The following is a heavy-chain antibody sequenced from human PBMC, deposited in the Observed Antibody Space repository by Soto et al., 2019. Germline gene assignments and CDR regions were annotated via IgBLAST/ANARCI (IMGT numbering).Heavy chain of an antibody. CDR3: ARARIQLWAPDGFHI. V-gene: IGHV3-7*01. J-gene: IGHJ3*02. CDR2: IKQDGSEK. CDR1: GFTFSSYW. Sequence: EVQLVESGGGLVQPGGSLRLSCAASGFTFSSYWMSWVRQAPGKGLEWVANIKQDGSEKTYVDSVKGRFTISRDNAEKSLSLQRSSLRAEDTAVYYCARARIQLWAPDGFHIWGQGTMVTVSS. D-gene: IGHD5-18*01.